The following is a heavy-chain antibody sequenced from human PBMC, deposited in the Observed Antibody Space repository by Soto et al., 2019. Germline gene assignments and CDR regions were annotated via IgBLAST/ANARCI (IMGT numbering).Heavy chain of an antibody. D-gene: IGHD2-2*01. CDR3: AGHKIGYLGYCISTSCPKPSFDY. J-gene: IGHJ4*02. CDR2: IIPIFGTA. V-gene: IGHV1-69*12. CDR1: GGTFSSYA. Sequence: QVQLVQSGAEVKKPGSSVKVSCKASGGTFSSYAISWVRQAPGQGLEWMGGIIPIFGTANYAQKFQGRVTITADESTSTAYMELSSLRSEDTAVYYCAGHKIGYLGYCISTSCPKPSFDYWGQGTLVTVSS.